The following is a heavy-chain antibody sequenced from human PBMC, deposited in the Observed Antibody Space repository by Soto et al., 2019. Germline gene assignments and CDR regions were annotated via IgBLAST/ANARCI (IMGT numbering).Heavy chain of an antibody. CDR3: AKVAYSYDSSDHYCDY. Sequence: EVHLEESGGAVVQPGGSLRLSCVGYGLSVYEYSMHWVSQRPGEGLEWVSRLSWDGGSTSYADSVKGRFTISRDTIKKSLSLQMNALRTEDTAFDYCAKVAYSYDSSDHYCDYWVQATLVTVSS. CDR2: LSWDGGST. V-gene: IGHV3-43*01. J-gene: IGHJ4*02. D-gene: IGHD3-22*01. CDR1: GLSVYEYS.